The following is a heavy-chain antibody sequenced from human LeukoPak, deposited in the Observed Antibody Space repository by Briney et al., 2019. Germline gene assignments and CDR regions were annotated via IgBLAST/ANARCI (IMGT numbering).Heavy chain of an antibody. Sequence: ASVKVSCKASGGTFSSYAISWVRQAPGQGLEWMGRINPNSGGTNYAQKFQGRVTMTRDTSISTAYMELSRLRFDDTAVYYCARDLSTAGYWGQGTLVTVSS. CDR3: ARDLSTAGY. CDR2: INPNSGGT. J-gene: IGHJ4*02. CDR1: GGTFSSYA. D-gene: IGHD5-18*01. V-gene: IGHV1-2*06.